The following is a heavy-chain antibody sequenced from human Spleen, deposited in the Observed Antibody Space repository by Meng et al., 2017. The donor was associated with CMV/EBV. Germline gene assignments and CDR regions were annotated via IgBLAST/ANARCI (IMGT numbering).Heavy chain of an antibody. D-gene: IGHD3-22*01. V-gene: IGHV1-18*01. CDR3: ARGHYDSSGYYLYYFDY. CDR2: ISAYNGNT. J-gene: IGHJ4*02. Sequence: YTFTSYGISWVRQAPGQGLEWMGWISAYNGNTNYAQKLQGRVTMTTDTSTSTAYMELRSLRSDDTAVYYCARGHYDSSGYYLYYFDYWGQGTLVTVS. CDR1: YTFTSYG.